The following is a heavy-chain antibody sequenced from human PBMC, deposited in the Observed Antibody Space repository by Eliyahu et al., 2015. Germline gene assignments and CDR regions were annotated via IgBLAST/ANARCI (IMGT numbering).Heavy chain of an antibody. Sequence: QITLKESGPTLVKPTQTLTLTCTFSGLSLSDFGVAVGWIRQPPGKALEWLALIYWDDEKRYSPSLKTRLTITKDTSKNQVFLTMTNMGSVDTGKYFCANRPRNCSGGVCSDWFDPWGQGTLVTVSS. D-gene: IGHD2-15*01. CDR1: GLSLSDFGVA. V-gene: IGHV2-5*02. CDR2: IYWDDEK. J-gene: IGHJ5*02. CDR3: ANRPRNCSGGVCSDWFDP.